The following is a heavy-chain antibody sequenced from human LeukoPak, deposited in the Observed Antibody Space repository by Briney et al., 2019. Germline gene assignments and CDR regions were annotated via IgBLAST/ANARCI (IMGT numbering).Heavy chain of an antibody. CDR2: INPNSGGT. CDR3: ARGFPHRYIVVVPAAMQGWFDP. V-gene: IGHV1-2*02. D-gene: IGHD2-2*01. J-gene: IGHJ5*02. Sequence: ASVKVSCKASGYTFTGYYMHWVRQAPGQGLEWMGWINPNSGGTNYAQKFQGRVTMTRDTSISTAYMELGRLRSDDTAVYYCARGFPHRYIVVVPAAMQGWFDPWGQGTLVTVSS. CDR1: GYTFTGYY.